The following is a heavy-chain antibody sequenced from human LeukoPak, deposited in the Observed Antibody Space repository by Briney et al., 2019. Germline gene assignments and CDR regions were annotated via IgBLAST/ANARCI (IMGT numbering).Heavy chain of an antibody. CDR1: VFTFVDYA. CDR3: AEGGKWDVTPFDY. Sequence: GGALRQSCAASVFTFVDYARHWVRRAPGKGLVWFSTISGGGGITYYADSANDRFTISRDNSKNTPYLQANSLRDGYTAVCYCAEGGKWDVTPFDYWGQGTLVTVSS. J-gene: IGHJ4*02. V-gene: IGHV3-23*01. CDR2: ISGGGGIT. D-gene: IGHD1-26*01.